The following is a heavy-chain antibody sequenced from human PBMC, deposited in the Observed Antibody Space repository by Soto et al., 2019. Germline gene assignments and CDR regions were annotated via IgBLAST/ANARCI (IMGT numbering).Heavy chain of an antibody. CDR1: GFSLSTTGVA. J-gene: IGHJ3*02. CDR3: GHIVTLKWAFDI. D-gene: IGHD1-26*01. V-gene: IGHV2-5*02. Sequence: QITLEESGPTLVKPTQTLTLTCSFSGFSLSTTGVAVGWIRQPPGKALEWLALVYWDDDKRYSPSLKSRLTITKDTSKNQVVLRMTNMDPVDTATYYCGHIVTLKWAFDIWGQGTMVTVSS. CDR2: VYWDDDK.